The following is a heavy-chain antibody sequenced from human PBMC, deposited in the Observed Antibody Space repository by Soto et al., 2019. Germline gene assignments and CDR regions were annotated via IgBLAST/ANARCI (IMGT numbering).Heavy chain of an antibody. CDR1: GFTFSSYA. CDR3: GNGPLFPGLINSGSYLFDY. D-gene: IGHD1-26*01. CDR2: ISGSGGST. J-gene: IGHJ4*02. Sequence: GGSLRLSCAASGFTFSSYAMSWVRQAPGKGLEWVSAISGSGGSTYYADSVKGRFTISRDNSKNTLYLQMNSLRAEDTAVYYCGNGPLFPGLINSGSYLFDYWGQGTLVTVSS. V-gene: IGHV3-23*01.